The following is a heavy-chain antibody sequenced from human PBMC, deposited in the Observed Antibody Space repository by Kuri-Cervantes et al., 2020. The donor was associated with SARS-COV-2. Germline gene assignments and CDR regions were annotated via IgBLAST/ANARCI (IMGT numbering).Heavy chain of an antibody. D-gene: IGHD4-11*01. CDR2: IDWDDDK. J-gene: IGHJ4*02. V-gene: IGHV2-70*11. Sequence: SGPTLVKPPQTLTLTCTFSGFSLTTSGMCVAWIRQPPGKALEWLARIDWDDDKYYKTSLNTRLSISKDTSKDQVVLTMTNMDAVDTATYYCVRIRAATVIADYWGQGTLVTVSS. CDR1: GFSLTTSGMC. CDR3: VRIRAATVIADY.